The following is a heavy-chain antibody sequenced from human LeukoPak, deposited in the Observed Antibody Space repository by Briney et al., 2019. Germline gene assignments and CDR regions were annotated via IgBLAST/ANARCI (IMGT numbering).Heavy chain of an antibody. D-gene: IGHD4-23*01. V-gene: IGHV3-48*04. CDR3: ARDYGGSSPFDY. CDR1: GFTFSNYS. Sequence: GGSLSLSCAASGFTFSNYSMNWVRQAPGKGLEWVSYISSSDSTIYYADSVKGRFTISRDNAKNSLYLQMNSLRAEDTAVYYCARDYGGSSPFDYWGQGTLVTVSS. J-gene: IGHJ4*02. CDR2: ISSSDSTI.